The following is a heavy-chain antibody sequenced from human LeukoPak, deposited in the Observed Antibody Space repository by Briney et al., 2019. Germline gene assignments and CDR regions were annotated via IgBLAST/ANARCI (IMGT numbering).Heavy chain of an antibody. CDR3: VRDQFYAFDV. CDR1: GFTFTSYT. J-gene: IGHJ3*01. Sequence: GGSLRLSCAASGFTFTSYTMNWVRQAPGKGQEWISYIRTSGGVVSYTDSVRGRFTISTDSAKNSLYLQMNSQRDDDTAVYYCVRDQFYAFDVWGQGTMVTVSS. V-gene: IGHV3-48*02. CDR2: IRTSGGVV.